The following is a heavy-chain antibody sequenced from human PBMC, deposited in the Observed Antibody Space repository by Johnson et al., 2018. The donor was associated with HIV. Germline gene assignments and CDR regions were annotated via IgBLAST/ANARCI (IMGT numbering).Heavy chain of an antibody. V-gene: IGHV3-23*04. D-gene: IGHD1-26*01. CDR1: GFTFSSYA. Sequence: VQLVESGGGLVQPGGSLRLSCAASGFTFSSYAMSWVRQAPGKGLELVSAISGSGGSTYYAAAVKGRFTISRDNSKNTLYLQMNSLRAEDTAVYYCAARGSGSYYVLLGAFDIWGQGTMVTVSS. CDR3: AARGSGSYYVLLGAFDI. J-gene: IGHJ3*02. CDR2: ISGSGGST.